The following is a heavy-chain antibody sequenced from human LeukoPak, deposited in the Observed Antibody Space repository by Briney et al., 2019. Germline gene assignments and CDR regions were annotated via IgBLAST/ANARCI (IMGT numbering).Heavy chain of an antibody. D-gene: IGHD3-10*01. CDR2: ISYSGYT. J-gene: IGHJ4*02. Sequence: PSETLSLTCIVSGGSISSYYWGWIRQPPGKGLEWIGYISYSGYTNYNPSLKSRVTISVATSKNQFSLKLSSVAAADTAVYYCARHLDNYGSRTYEFWGQGTLVTVSS. V-gene: IGHV4-59*08. CDR3: ARHLDNYGSRTYEF. CDR1: GGSISSYY.